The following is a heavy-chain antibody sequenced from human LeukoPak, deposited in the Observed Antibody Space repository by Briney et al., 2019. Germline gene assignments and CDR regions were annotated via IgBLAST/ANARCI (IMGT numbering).Heavy chain of an antibody. CDR1: GFTFSSYG. V-gene: IGHV3-30*18. D-gene: IGHD3-3*01. Sequence: GGSLRLSCAGSGFTFSSYGMHWVRQAPGKGLEWVAVISYDGSNKYYADSVKGRFTISRDNSKNTLYLQMNSLRAEDTAVYYCAKDLSTIFGVVTEIDYWGQGTLVTVSS. J-gene: IGHJ4*02. CDR3: AKDLSTIFGVVTEIDY. CDR2: ISYDGSNK.